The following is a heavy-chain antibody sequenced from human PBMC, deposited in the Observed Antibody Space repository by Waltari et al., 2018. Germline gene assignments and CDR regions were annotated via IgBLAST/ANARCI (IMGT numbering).Heavy chain of an antibody. CDR3: AKDRLGGYWGRWFDP. CDR2: FVCLGCNT. CDR1: GFTFSNYA. V-gene: IGHV3-23*04. J-gene: IGHJ5*02. Sequence: EVQLVESGGGLVQPGGSLRLACAASGFTFSNYAMSWVRQAPGKGREGVSVFVCLGCNTSYADSVQGRFTISRDNSKTTLYLQRNSLRAEDTAVYYCAKDRLGGYWGRWFDPWRQGTLVTVSS. D-gene: IGHD3-16*01.